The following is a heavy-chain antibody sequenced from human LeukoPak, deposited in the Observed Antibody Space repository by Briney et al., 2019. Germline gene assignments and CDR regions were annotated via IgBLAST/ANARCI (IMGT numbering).Heavy chain of an antibody. V-gene: IGHV3-64D*09. CDR1: GFTFSSYA. CDR3: VKDRGSGWFGYFHYGMDV. Sequence: PGGSLRLSCSASGFTFSSYAMHWVRQTPGKGLEYVSAISSNGGSTYYADSVKGRFTISRDHSKNTLYLQMSSLRAEDTAVYYCVKDRGSGWFGYFHYGMDVWGQGTTLTVSS. D-gene: IGHD6-19*01. J-gene: IGHJ6*02. CDR2: ISSNGGST.